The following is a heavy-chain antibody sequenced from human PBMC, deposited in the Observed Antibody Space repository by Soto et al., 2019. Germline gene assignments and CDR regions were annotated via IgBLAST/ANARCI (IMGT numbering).Heavy chain of an antibody. V-gene: IGHV4-34*01. CDR2: INHSGST. D-gene: IGHD2-15*01. CDR1: GGSFSGYY. CDR3: ARGGLVVVAATALHY. J-gene: IGHJ4*02. Sequence: QVQLQQWGAGLLKPSETLSLTCAVYGGSFSGYYWSWIRQPPGKGLEWIGEINHSGSTNYNPSLKGRVTISVDTSKNQFSLKLSSVTAADTAVYYCARGGLVVVAATALHYWGQGTLVTVSS.